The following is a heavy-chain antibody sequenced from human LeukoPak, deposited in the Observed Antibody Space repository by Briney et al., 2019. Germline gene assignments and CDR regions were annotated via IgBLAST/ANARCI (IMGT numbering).Heavy chain of an antibody. CDR1: GFTFSSYT. Sequence: PGGSLRLSCAVSGFTFSSYTMNWVRQAPGKGLEWLSYISSSSGAMFYAGSVKGRFTISRDNAKNSLYLQMNSLRAEDTAVYYCARDGLGVYCSGGSCGVGWGQGTLVTVSS. D-gene: IGHD2-15*01. CDR2: ISSSSGAM. CDR3: ARDGLGVYCSGGSCGVG. V-gene: IGHV3-48*01. J-gene: IGHJ4*02.